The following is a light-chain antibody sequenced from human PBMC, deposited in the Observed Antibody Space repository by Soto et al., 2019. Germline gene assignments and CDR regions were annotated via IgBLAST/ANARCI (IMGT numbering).Light chain of an antibody. CDR1: QSVSSN. CDR3: QQYNNWHSIT. J-gene: IGKJ5*01. CDR2: GAS. V-gene: IGKV3-15*01. Sequence: EIVMTQSPATLSVSPGERATLSCRASQSVSSNLAWYQQKPGQAPRFLIYGASTRATGIPARFSGSGSGTEFTLTISSLQSENFAVYYCQQYNNWHSITFGQGTRLETK.